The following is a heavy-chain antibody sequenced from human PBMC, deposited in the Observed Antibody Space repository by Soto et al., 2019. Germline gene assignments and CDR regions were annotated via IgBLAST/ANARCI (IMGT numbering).Heavy chain of an antibody. D-gene: IGHD3-10*01. CDR3: ARATSMVRGALYYYYYYMDV. V-gene: IGHV1-8*01. CDR1: GYTFTSYD. J-gene: IGHJ6*03. Sequence: ASVKVSCKASGYTFTSYDINWVRQATGQGLEWMGWMNPNSGNTGYAQKFQGRVTMTRNTSISTAYMELSSLRSEDTAVYYCARATSMVRGALYYYYYYMDVWGKGTTVTVSS. CDR2: MNPNSGNT.